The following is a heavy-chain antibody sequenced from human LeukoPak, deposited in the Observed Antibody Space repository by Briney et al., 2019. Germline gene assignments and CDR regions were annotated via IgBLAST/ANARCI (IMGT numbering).Heavy chain of an antibody. D-gene: IGHD2-15*01. CDR2: ISGSGGST. CDR1: GFTFSSYA. Sequence: PGGSLRLSCAASGFTFSSYAMSWVRQAPGKGLEWVSAISGSGGSTYYADSVNGRFTISRDNSKNTLYLQMNSLRAEDTAVYYCAKDEGYCSGGSCYYDYWGQGTLVTVSS. J-gene: IGHJ4*02. V-gene: IGHV3-23*01. CDR3: AKDEGYCSGGSCYYDY.